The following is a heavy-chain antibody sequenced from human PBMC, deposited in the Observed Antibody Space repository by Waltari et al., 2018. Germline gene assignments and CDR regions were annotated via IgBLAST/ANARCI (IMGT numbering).Heavy chain of an antibody. CDR2: IYYSGST. D-gene: IGHD3-3*01. J-gene: IGHJ4*02. CDR3: AGVDIRFLEWLYFDY. CDR1: GGSISSYY. V-gene: IGHV4-59*01. Sequence: QVQLQESGPGLVKPSETLSLTCTVSGGSISSYYWSWIRQPPGKGLEWIGYIYYSGSTNYNPSRKSRVTISVDTSKNQFSLKLSSVTAADTAVYYCAGVDIRFLEWLYFDYWGQGTLVTVSS.